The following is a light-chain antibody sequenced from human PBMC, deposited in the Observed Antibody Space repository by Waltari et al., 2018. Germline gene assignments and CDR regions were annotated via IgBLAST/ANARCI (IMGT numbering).Light chain of an antibody. CDR3: HQYNTLPLT. CDR1: ESVKNN. CDR2: KAS. V-gene: IGKV1-5*03. J-gene: IGKJ4*01. Sequence: DVQLTHSPSTLSASVGDRVPLTCRASESVKNNLAWYQHQPGKAPKVLVHKASRLESGVPSRFSGSGYGTEFTLTISSLEPDDFATYYCHQYNTLPLTFGGGTKVEIK.